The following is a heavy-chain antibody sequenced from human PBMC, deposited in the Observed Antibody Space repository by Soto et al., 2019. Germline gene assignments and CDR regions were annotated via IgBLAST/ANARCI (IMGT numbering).Heavy chain of an antibody. CDR3: AIQRRVAATVTSVINWFDP. J-gene: IGHJ5*02. CDR2: IYYSGST. D-gene: IGHD4-17*01. V-gene: IGHV4-39*01. CDR1: GGSISSSSSY. Sequence: QLQLQESRPGLVKPSETLSLTCTVSGGSISSSSSYWGSIRQPPGKGLAWIGYIYYSGSTNYNPSLTSRVTITLDTSKNKFALKLNSVTAADTAVYSWAIQRRVAATVTSVINWFDPWGQGALVTVPS.